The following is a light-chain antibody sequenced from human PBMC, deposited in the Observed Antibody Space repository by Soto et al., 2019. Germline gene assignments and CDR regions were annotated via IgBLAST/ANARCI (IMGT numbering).Light chain of an antibody. CDR3: QQRSDWPSA. CDR1: QSISYY. CDR2: DAS. Sequence: DTVLTQSPDTLSLSPGERATLSCKASQSISYYLAWYQQKPGQAPRLLIYDASNRATGTPARFSGSGSGTDFTLTISSLEPEDFAVYYCQQRSDWPSAFGGGTKVEIK. J-gene: IGKJ4*01. V-gene: IGKV3-11*01.